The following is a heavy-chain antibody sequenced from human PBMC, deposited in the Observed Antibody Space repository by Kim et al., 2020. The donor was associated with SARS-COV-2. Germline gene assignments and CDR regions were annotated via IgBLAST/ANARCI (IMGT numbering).Heavy chain of an antibody. CDR3: ARLTTTLVEVDGKGFGAADD. J-gene: IGHJ4*02. Sequence: SETLSLTCTVSDDSLTDTSFYWGWIRQPPGTGLEWIGTIYSSGISSYKASLQSRLTMSVDTSKKQLALRLNSVTAADAAGYYCARLTTTLVEVDGKGFGAADDWGQGSLVTVSS. D-gene: IGHD2-15*01. CDR2: IYSSGIS. CDR1: DDSLTDTSFY. V-gene: IGHV4-39*01.